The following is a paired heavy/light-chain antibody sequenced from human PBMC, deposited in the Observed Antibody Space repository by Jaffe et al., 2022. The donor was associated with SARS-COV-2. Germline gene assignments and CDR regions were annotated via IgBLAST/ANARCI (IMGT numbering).Heavy chain of an antibody. Sequence: QVHLVESGGGVVQPGRSLRLSCAASGFTFSSYGMHWVRQAPGKGLEWVAVIWYDGSNEDYADSVQGRFTISRDNSKNTLYLQVNSLRAEDTAVYYCARDRTYNDFWSRYYTLDYWGQGTLVTVSS. CDR3: ARDRTYNDFWSRYYTLDY. V-gene: IGHV3-33*01. CDR2: IWYDGSNE. J-gene: IGHJ4*02. CDR1: GFTFSSYG. D-gene: IGHD3-3*01.
Light chain of an antibody. CDR3: GTWDSSLSGWV. CDR1: SSNIENNY. CDR2: DNN. J-gene: IGLJ3*02. V-gene: IGLV1-51*01. Sequence: QSVLTQPPSVSAAPGQKVTISCSGSSSNIENNYVSWYQQLPGTAPKLLIYDNNKRPSGIPDRFSGSKSGTSATLGITGLQTGDEADYYCGTWDSSLSGWVFGGGTKLTVL.